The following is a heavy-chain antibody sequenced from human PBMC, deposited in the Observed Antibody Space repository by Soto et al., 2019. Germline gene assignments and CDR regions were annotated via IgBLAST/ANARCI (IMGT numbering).Heavy chain of an antibody. V-gene: IGHV3-33*01. Sequence: GGSLRLSCAASGFTFRSYGMHWVRQAPGKGLEWVAVIWDDGSDKRYADSVKGRLTVSRDNSKNTLFLQMSSLRAEDTAVYYCARDPQINSDTSGYVGSWGPGTLVTVSS. CDR1: GFTFRSYG. CDR2: IWDDGSDK. D-gene: IGHD3-22*01. J-gene: IGHJ5*02. CDR3: ARDPQINSDTSGYVGS.